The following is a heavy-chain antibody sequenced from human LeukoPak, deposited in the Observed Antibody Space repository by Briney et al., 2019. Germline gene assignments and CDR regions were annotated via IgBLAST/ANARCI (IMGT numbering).Heavy chain of an antibody. V-gene: IGHV3-23*01. Sequence: TGGSLRLSCTASAFTFSSYAMSWVRQAPGKGLEWVSAISGSGGSAYYADSVKGRFTISRDNSKNTLYLQMNSLRAEDTAVYYCAKAVGFWDFDLWGRGTLVTVSS. J-gene: IGHJ2*01. CDR3: AKAVGFWDFDL. CDR1: AFTFSSYA. CDR2: ISGSGGSA. D-gene: IGHD1-26*01.